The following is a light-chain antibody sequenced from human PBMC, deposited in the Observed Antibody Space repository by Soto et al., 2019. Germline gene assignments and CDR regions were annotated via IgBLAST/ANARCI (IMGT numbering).Light chain of an antibody. CDR3: SSYAGRNTWV. CDR1: SDDVGGYNY. V-gene: IGLV2-8*01. Sequence: QSVLTQPPSASGSPGQSVTISCTGTSDDVGGYNYVSWYQQHPGKAPKLMIYEVTKRPSGIPDRFSASKSGNTASLTVSGLQAEDEADYYCSSYAGRNTWVFGGGTKLTVL. J-gene: IGLJ3*02. CDR2: EVT.